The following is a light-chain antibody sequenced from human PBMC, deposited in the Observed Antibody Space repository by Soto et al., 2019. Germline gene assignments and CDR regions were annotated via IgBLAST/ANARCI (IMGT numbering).Light chain of an antibody. CDR1: QGISNY. J-gene: IGKJ3*01. V-gene: IGKV1-27*01. CDR2: AAS. CDR3: QRHNSAPPVS. Sequence: IQMTQSPSSLSASVGDRVTITCRASQGISNYLAWYQQKPGKVPKLLIYAASTLQSGVPSRFSGSGSGTDFTLTISSLQPEDVATYYCQRHNSAPPVSFGPGTKVDLK.